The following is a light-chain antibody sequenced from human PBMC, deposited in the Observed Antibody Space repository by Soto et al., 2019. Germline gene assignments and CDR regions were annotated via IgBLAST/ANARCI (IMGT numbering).Light chain of an antibody. CDR1: QSVSSSY. V-gene: IGKV3-20*01. J-gene: IGKJ5*01. Sequence: VLTQSPGTLSLSPGDRATLSCRGSQSVSSSYLAWYQQKPGQAPRLLIYGAYSRATGIPDTFSGSGSGTDFTLTISRLEPEDFAVYYCQQYGSSPPITCGQGTRLEIK. CDR2: GAY. CDR3: QQYGSSPPIT.